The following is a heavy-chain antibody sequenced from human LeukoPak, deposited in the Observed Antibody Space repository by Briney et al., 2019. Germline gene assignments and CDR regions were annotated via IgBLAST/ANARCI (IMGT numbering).Heavy chain of an antibody. Sequence: GGSLRLSCAVSGFTFSNYWMTWVRQTPGKGLEWVASIKQDGSEKYYVDSVKGRFTISRDNAKNSLYLQMNSLRAEDTAVYYCASRNYGGSPLPFDYWGQGTLVTVSS. J-gene: IGHJ4*02. CDR1: GFTFSNYW. V-gene: IGHV3-7*01. D-gene: IGHD4-23*01. CDR3: ASRNYGGSPLPFDY. CDR2: IKQDGSEK.